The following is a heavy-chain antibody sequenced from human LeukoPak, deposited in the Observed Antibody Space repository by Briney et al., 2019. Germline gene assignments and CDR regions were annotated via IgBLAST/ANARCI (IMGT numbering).Heavy chain of an antibody. V-gene: IGHV5-10-1*01. CDR1: GYRFTSYW. Sequence: GESLKISCKGSGYRFTSYWISWGRKMPGKGLEWMGRIDPSDSYTNYSPSFQGHVTISADKSISTAYLQWSSLKASDTAMYYCASLPPRGFGELPWGQGTLVTVSS. D-gene: IGHD3-10*01. CDR3: ASLPPRGFGELP. CDR2: IDPSDSYT. J-gene: IGHJ5*02.